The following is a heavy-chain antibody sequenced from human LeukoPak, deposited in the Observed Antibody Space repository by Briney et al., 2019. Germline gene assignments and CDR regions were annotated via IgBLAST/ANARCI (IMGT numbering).Heavy chain of an antibody. D-gene: IGHD3-22*01. J-gene: IGHJ4*02. CDR3: ARVNYYDSSGYSLDY. CDR2: IKQDGSEK. CDR1: GFTFSSYG. V-gene: IGHV3-7*01. Sequence: PGGSLRLSCAASGFTFSSYGMHWVRQAPGKGLEWVANIKQDGSEKYYVDSAKGRFTISRDNAKNSLYLQMNSLRAEDTAVYYCARVNYYDSSGYSLDYWGQGTLVTVSS.